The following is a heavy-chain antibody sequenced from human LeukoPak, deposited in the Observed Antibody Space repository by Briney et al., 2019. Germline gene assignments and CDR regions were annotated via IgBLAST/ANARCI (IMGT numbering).Heavy chain of an antibody. CDR2: IYYTGST. J-gene: IGHJ5*02. V-gene: IGHV4-61*01. CDR3: ARDRPSYYDFWSGYDNWFDP. CDR1: GGSVSSGSYY. Sequence: SETLSLTCTVSGGSVSSGSYYWSWIRQPPGKALEWIGYIYYTGSTSYNPSLKSRVTMSVDTSKNQFSLELSSVIAADTAVYYCARDRPSYYDFWSGYDNWFDPWGEGTLVTVSS. D-gene: IGHD3-3*01.